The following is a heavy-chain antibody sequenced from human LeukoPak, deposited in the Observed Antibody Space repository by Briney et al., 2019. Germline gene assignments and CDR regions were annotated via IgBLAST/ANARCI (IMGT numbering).Heavy chain of an antibody. CDR3: ARGLRRSCWFDP. CDR2: MNPNSGNT. CDR1: GYTFTSYD. V-gene: IGHV1-8*01. J-gene: IGHJ5*02. Sequence: VSVKVSCKASGYTFTSYDINWVRQATGQGLEWMGWMNPNSGNTGYAQKFQGRVTMTRNTSISTVYMELSSLRSEDTAVYYCARGLRRSCWFDPWGQGTLVTVSS.